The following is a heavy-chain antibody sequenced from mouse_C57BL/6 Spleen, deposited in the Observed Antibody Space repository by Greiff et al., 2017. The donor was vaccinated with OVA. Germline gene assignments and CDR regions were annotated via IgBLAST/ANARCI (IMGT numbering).Heavy chain of an antibody. J-gene: IGHJ3*01. CDR2: ISSVSSTI. V-gene: IGHV5-17*01. Sequence: EVQLVESGGGLVKPGGSLKLSCAASGFTFSDYGMHWVRQAPEKGLEWVAYISSVSSTIYYADTVKGRFTISRDNAKNTLFLQMTSLRSEDTAMYYCARDPFAYWGQGTLVTVSA. CDR3: ARDPFAY. CDR1: GFTFSDYG.